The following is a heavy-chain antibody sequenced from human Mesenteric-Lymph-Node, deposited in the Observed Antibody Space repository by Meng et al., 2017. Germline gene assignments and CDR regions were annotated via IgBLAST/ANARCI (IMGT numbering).Heavy chain of an antibody. Sequence: GGSLRLSCAASGFSFSGSAMHWVRQASGKGLEWIGRVRSKSDSVATAYSVSVQGRFTISRDDSKNTVYLQMNNLETDDTAVYYCAKDIDMVRGVISDYWGQGTLVTVSS. CDR1: GFSFSGSA. J-gene: IGHJ4*02. D-gene: IGHD3-10*01. CDR2: VRSKSDSVAT. CDR3: AKDIDMVRGVISDY. V-gene: IGHV3-73*01.